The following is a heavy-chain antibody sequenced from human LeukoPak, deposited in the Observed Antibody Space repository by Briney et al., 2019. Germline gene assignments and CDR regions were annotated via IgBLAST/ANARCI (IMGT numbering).Heavy chain of an antibody. J-gene: IGHJ4*02. D-gene: IGHD2-15*01. CDR3: ARDPRYCSGGSCYYFEY. V-gene: IGHV3-48*02. CDR2: VSSGSRST. Sequence: GGSLRLSCAASGFTFSSYSMNWVRQAPGKGLEWVSYVSSGSRSTYYADSVKGRFTISRDNAKNSLYLQMNSLRDEDTAVYYCARDPRYCSGGSCYYFEYWGQGTLVTVSS. CDR1: GFTFSSYS.